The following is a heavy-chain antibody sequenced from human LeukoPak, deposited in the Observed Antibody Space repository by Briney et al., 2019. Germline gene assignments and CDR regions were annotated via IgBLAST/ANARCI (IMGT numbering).Heavy chain of an antibody. CDR1: GGSISSYY. CDR2: IYYSGST. Sequence: SETLSPTCTVSGGSISSYYWSWIRQPPGKGLEWIGYIYYSGSTNYNPPLKSRVTISVDTSKNQFSLKLSSVTAADTAVYYCARQGQQLVNWFDPWGQGTLVTVSS. CDR3: ARQGQQLVNWFDP. V-gene: IGHV4-59*08. D-gene: IGHD6-13*01. J-gene: IGHJ5*02.